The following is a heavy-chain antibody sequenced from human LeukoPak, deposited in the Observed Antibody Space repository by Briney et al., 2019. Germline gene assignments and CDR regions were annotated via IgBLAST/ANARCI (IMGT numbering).Heavy chain of an antibody. J-gene: IGHJ4*02. Sequence: ASVKVSCKASGYTFTSYGISWVRQAPGQGLEWMGWISAYNGNTNYAQKLQGRVTMTTDTSTSTAYMELRSLRSDDTAVYYCARTPSTHDMVRGVIISYSDYWGQGTLVTVSS. CDR2: ISAYNGNT. CDR1: GYTFTSYG. CDR3: ARTPSTHDMVRGVIISYSDY. D-gene: IGHD3-10*01. V-gene: IGHV1-18*01.